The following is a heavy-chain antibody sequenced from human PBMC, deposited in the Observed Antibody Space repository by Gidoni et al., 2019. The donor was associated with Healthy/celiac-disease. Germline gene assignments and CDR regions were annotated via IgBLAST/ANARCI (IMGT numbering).Heavy chain of an antibody. CDR2: ISSSGSTI. CDR1: GSPFGNYY. D-gene: IGHD1-26*01. J-gene: IGHJ4*02. V-gene: IGHV3-11*01. CDR3: ARDFSWEPRGVYFDY. Sequence: QVQLVESGGGLVKPGGSLGLPCAASGSPFGNYYMSWIRQAPGKGLEWVSYISSSGSTIYYADSVKGRFTISRDNAKNSLYLQMNSLRAEDTAVYYCARDFSWEPRGVYFDYWGQGTLVTVSS.